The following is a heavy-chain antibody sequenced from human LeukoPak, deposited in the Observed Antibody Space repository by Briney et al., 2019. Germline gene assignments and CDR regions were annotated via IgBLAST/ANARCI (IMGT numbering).Heavy chain of an antibody. CDR1: GGSFSGYY. J-gene: IGHJ4*02. CDR2: INHSGST. V-gene: IGHV4-34*01. D-gene: IGHD4-23*01. Sequence: PSETLSLTCAVYGGSFSGYYWSWIRQPPGKGLEWIGEINHSGSTNYNPSLKNRVTISIDTSKNQFSLKLSSVTAADTAVYYCARASDYGGNDYWGQGTLVTVSS. CDR3: ARASDYGGNDY.